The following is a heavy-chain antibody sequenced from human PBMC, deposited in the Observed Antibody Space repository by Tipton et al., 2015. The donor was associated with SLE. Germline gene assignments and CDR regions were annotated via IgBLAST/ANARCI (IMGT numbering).Heavy chain of an antibody. Sequence: GSLRLSCAASGFTFSGSAMHWVRQASGKGLEWVGRIRSKANSYATAYAASVKGRFTISRDDSKNTAYLQMNSLKTEDTAVYYCRSYSYAKGYFDYWGQGTLVTVSS. D-gene: IGHD5-18*01. V-gene: IGHV3-73*01. CDR2: IRSKANSYAT. J-gene: IGHJ4*02. CDR1: GFTFSGSA. CDR3: RSYSYAKGYFDY.